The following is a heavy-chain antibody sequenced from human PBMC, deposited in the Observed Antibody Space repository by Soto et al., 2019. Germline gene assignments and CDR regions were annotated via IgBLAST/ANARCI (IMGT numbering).Heavy chain of an antibody. CDR2: ISSSSSYI. V-gene: IGHV3-21*01. D-gene: IGHD6-6*01. J-gene: IGHJ3*02. CDR1: GFTFSSYA. Sequence: PGGSLRLSCAASGFTFSSYAMSWVRQAPGKGLEWVSSISSSSSYIYYADSVKGRFTISRDNAKNSLYLQMNSLRAEDTAVCYCARIQLGYDAFDIWGQGTMVTVSS. CDR3: ARIQLGYDAFDI.